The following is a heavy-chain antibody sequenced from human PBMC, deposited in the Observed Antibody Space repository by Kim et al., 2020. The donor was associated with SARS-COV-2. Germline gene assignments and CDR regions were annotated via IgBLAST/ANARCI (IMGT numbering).Heavy chain of an antibody. CDR1: GFTFSSYA. Sequence: GGSLRLSCAASGFTFSSYAMTWVRQAPGKGLEWVSSIGIGGGSYYAEPVRGRFTISRDNSKNTLYLQMNSLRAEDSAVYFCASRFIYFYYWGQGTLVTVS. CDR3: ASRFIYFYY. CDR2: IGIGGGS. J-gene: IGHJ4*02. V-gene: IGHV3-23*01.